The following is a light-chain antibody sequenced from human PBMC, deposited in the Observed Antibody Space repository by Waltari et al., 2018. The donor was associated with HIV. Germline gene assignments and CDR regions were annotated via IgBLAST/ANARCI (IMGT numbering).Light chain of an antibody. CDR2: RND. CDR1: TSHVGKNY. J-gene: IGLJ6*01. CDR3: ASWDDALSSWL. Sequence: QSGLRQPPSTSRPPGQRVVISCSGSTSHVGKNYVSWFQQLPGAAPRLLIYRNDRRPSGVPDRFTAAKSGSSASLVISGLRSDDEAEYFCASWDDALSSWLVGGGTKLTVL. V-gene: IGLV1-47*01.